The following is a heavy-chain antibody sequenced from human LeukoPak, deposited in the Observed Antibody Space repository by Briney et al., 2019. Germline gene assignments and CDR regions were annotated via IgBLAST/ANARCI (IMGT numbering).Heavy chain of an antibody. J-gene: IGHJ3*01. V-gene: IGHV1-18*01. CDR3: VRDGRSLAFIVFLQRFDTFDL. D-gene: IGHD5/OR15-5a*01. Sequence: GASVKVSCKASGYTFTNYGVSWVRQAPGQGLEWMGWISGYNGYTNYAQKFQFRVTMTTDTSTSTAYLELRGLTSDDTAVYYCVRDGRSLAFIVFLQRFDTFDLWGQGTGVTVSS. CDR2: ISGYNGYT. CDR1: GYTFTNYG.